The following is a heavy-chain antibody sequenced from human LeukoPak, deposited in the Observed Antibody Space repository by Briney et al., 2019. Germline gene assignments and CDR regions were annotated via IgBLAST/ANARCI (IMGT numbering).Heavy chain of an antibody. D-gene: IGHD2-15*01. CDR3: AKDRYCSGGSCYSRAFDI. CDR2: ISGSGGST. V-gene: IGHV3-23*01. CDR1: GFTFSSYA. J-gene: IGHJ3*02. Sequence: GGSLRLSCAASGFTFSSYAMSWVRQAPGKGLEWVSAISGSGGSTYYADSVKGRFTISRDNSKNTLYLQMNSLRAEDTAVYYCAKDRYCSGGSCYSRAFDIWGQGTMATVSS.